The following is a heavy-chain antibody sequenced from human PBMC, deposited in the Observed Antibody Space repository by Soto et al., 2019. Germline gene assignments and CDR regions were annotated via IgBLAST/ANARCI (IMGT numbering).Heavy chain of an antibody. Sequence: SETLSLTCTVSGGSISSYYWSWIRQPPGKGLEWIGYIYYSGSTNYNPSLKSRVTISVDTSKNQFSLKLSSVTAADTAVYYCAILFYCTNGVCPEGFAFDIWGQGTMVTVSS. V-gene: IGHV4-59*01. CDR2: IYYSGST. CDR3: AILFYCTNGVCPEGFAFDI. J-gene: IGHJ3*02. CDR1: GGSISSYY. D-gene: IGHD2-8*01.